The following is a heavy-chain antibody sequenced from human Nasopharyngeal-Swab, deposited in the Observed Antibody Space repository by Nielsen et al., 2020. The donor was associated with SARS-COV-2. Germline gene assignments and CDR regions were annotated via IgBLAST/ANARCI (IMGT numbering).Heavy chain of an antibody. CDR3: ATRGEVVVAATGYYYYGMDV. D-gene: IGHD2-15*01. CDR2: INPNSGGT. J-gene: IGHJ6*02. V-gene: IGHV1-2*02. Sequence: ASVKVSCKASGYTFTGYYMHWVRQAPGQGLEWMGWINPNSGGTNYAQKFQGRVTMTRDTSISTAYMELSRLRSDGTAVYYCATRGEVVVAATGYYYYGMDVWGQGTTVTVSS. CDR1: GYTFTGYY.